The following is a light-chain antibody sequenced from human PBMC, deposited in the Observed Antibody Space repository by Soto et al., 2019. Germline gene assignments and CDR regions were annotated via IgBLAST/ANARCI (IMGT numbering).Light chain of an antibody. Sequence: EIVLTQSPGTLSLSPGERATLSCRASQSVSSSYLAWYQQKPGQAPRLLIYGASSRATGIPERFSGSGSGTGFTLTISRLEPEDFPVYYCQQYGSSLLTFGGGTKVEIK. CDR3: QQYGSSLLT. CDR2: GAS. J-gene: IGKJ4*01. CDR1: QSVSSSY. V-gene: IGKV3-20*01.